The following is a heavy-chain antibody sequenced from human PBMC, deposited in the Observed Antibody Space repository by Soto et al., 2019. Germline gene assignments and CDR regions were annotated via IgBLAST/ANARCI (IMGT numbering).Heavy chain of an antibody. CDR1: GFNFNDHG. V-gene: IGHV3-9*01. D-gene: IGHD3-10*01. J-gene: IGHJ6*03. CDR3: AKEDSGFSGYIDV. Sequence: EVQLVESGGGLVQPGRSLRLSCIASGFNFNDHGMHWVRQAPGKGLEWVSGIAWHSDGMGYADSVKGRFTISRDNAKNSLYLQKNRLRVEDTALYYCAKEDSGFSGYIDVWGKGNTVTVSS. CDR2: IAWHSDGM.